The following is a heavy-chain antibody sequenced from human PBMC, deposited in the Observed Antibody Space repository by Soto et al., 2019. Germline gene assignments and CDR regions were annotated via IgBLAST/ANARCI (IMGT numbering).Heavy chain of an antibody. CDR1: GGFVSSGSYY. Sequence: QVQLQQWGAGLLKPSETLSLTCAVYGGFVSSGSYYWSWIRQPPGKVLEWIGGMSHSGGTHFTPSLKSRVTISVDTSKNQFSLKMSSVTAADTALYYCARVERGTATTVVDAFDIWGPGTMVTVSS. J-gene: IGHJ3*02. CDR3: ARVERGTATTVVDAFDI. CDR2: MSHSGGT. D-gene: IGHD1-1*01. V-gene: IGHV4-34*01.